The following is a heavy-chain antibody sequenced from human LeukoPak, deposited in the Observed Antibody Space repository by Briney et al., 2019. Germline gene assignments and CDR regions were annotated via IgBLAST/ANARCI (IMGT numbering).Heavy chain of an antibody. CDR2: IYHSGST. D-gene: IGHD6-13*01. CDR3: ARVLAAAGKRVFDP. V-gene: IGHV4-4*02. CDR1: GFTFSSYW. Sequence: GSLRLSCAASGFTFSSYWMSWVRQPPGKGLEWIGEIYHSGSTNYNPSLKSRVTISVDKSKNQFSLKLSSVTAADTAVYYCARVLAAAGKRVFDPWGQGTLVSVSS. J-gene: IGHJ5*02.